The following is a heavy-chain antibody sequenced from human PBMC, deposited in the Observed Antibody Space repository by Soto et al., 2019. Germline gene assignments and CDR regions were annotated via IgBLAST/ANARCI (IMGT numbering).Heavy chain of an antibody. CDR3: ASSSDPVGVTTHVVY. CDR2: ISYDGSNK. J-gene: IGHJ4*02. V-gene: IGHV3-30-3*01. CDR1: GFTFSSYA. Sequence: PGGSLRLSCAASGFTFSSYAMHWVRQAPGKGLEWVAVISYDGSNKYYADSVKGRFTISRDNSKNTLYLQMNSLRAEDTAVYYCASSSDPVGVTTHVVYWGKGTMVTVSS. D-gene: IGHD4-17*01.